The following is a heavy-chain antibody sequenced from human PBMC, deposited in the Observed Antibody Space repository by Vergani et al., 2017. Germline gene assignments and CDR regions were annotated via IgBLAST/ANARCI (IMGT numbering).Heavy chain of an antibody. Sequence: QVQLQESGPGLVKPSQTLSLTCTVSGGSINSHNYYWSWIRQPAGKGLEWIGRIHTSGSTNYNPSLKSRFTMPEDTSKNQFSLNLTSVTAADTAVYFCAKGSCLGCSCYKPLFDYWGQGILVTVSS. D-gene: IGHD3-22*01. V-gene: IGHV4-61*02. J-gene: IGHJ4*02. CDR2: IHTSGST. CDR1: GGSINSHNYY. CDR3: AKGSCLGCSCYKPLFDY.